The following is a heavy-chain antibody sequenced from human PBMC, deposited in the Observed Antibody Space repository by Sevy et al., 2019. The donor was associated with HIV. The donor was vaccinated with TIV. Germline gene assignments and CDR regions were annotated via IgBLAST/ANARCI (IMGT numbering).Heavy chain of an antibody. Sequence: ASVKVSCKASGDTFTNNYMHWVRQAPGQGLEWMGIIDPSAGNASYAQRFQGRVTMTRETSTSTLYMDLNSLRSEETAVYYCVRADPAQHFDSWGQGTLVTVSS. CDR1: GDTFTNNY. J-gene: IGHJ4*02. V-gene: IGHV1-46*01. CDR3: VRADPAQHFDS. CDR2: IDPSAGNA.